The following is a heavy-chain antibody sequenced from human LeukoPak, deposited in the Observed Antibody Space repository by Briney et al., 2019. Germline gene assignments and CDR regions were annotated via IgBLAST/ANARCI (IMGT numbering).Heavy chain of an antibody. CDR2: ISGSGGST. Sequence: PGGSLRLSCAASGFTFSSYAMSWVRQAPGKGLEWVSAISGSGGSTYYADSVKGRFTISRDNSKNTLYLQMNSLRAEDTGVYYCAKDLCCSSTSCYKDGAFDIWGQGTMVTVSS. CDR1: GFTFSSYA. J-gene: IGHJ3*02. D-gene: IGHD2-2*02. CDR3: AKDLCCSSTSCYKDGAFDI. V-gene: IGHV3-23*01.